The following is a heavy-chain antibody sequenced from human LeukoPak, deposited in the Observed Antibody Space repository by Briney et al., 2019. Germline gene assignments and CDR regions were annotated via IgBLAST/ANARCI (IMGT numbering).Heavy chain of an antibody. Sequence: PSETLSLTCAVYGGSFSGYYWSWIRQPPGKGLEWIGEINHSGSTNYNPSLKSRVTISVDTSKNQFSLKLSSVTAADTAVYYCAREAIAGYSSGWASGMDVWGQGTTVTVSS. CDR1: GGSFSGYY. CDR3: AREAIAGYSSGWASGMDV. V-gene: IGHV4-34*01. J-gene: IGHJ6*02. D-gene: IGHD6-19*01. CDR2: INHSGST.